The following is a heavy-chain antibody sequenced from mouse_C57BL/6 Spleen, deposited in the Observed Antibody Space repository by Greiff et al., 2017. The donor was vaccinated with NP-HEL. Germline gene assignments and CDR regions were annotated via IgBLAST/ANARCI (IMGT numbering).Heavy chain of an antibody. CDR2: IDPSDSYT. J-gene: IGHJ2*01. CDR1: GYTFTSYW. V-gene: IGHV1-50*01. CDR3: ARAHYGSSTDY. Sequence: QVQLQQPGAELVKPGASVKLSCKASGYTFTSYWMQWVKQRPGQGLEWIGEIDPSDSYTNYNQKFKGKATLTVDTSSRTAYMQLSILTSEDSAVYDRARAHYGSSTDYWGQGTTLTVSS. D-gene: IGHD1-1*01.